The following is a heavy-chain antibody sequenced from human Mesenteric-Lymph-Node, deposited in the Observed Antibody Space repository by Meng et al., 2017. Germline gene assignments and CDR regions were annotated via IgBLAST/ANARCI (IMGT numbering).Heavy chain of an antibody. J-gene: IGHJ4*02. CDR2: INPSSGNT. CDR1: GYTFTGNC. CDR3: ARPAVAADY. D-gene: IGHD6-19*01. Sequence: QAHMGQSESWVTIPLASAKVSCNASGYTFTGNCMRRAPQAPGEWLDWIQQINPSSGNTNDAQKCQSRVNMTRDTSIITVYLELRTLGSDDMYVYYCARPAVAADYWGQGTLVTVSS. V-gene: IGHV1-2*05.